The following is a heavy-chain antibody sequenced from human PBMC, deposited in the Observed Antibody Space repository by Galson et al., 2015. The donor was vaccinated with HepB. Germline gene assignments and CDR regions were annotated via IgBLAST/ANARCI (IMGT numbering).Heavy chain of an antibody. CDR2: ISYDGSNK. CDR1: GFTFSSYA. Sequence: SLRLSCAASGFTFSSYAMHWVRQAPGKGLEWVAVISYDGSNKYYADSVKGRFTISRDNSKNTLYLQMNSLRAEDTAVYYCARVSGSYSSWYFDLWCRGTLVTVSS. J-gene: IGHJ2*01. CDR3: ARVSGSYSSWYFDL. D-gene: IGHD1-26*01. V-gene: IGHV3-30*04.